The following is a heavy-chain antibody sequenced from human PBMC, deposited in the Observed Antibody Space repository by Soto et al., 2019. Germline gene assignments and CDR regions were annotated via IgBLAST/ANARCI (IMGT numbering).Heavy chain of an antibody. Sequence: QITLKESGTTLVKPTQTLTVTCTFSGFSLSTSGVGVGWIRQPPGKALEWLALIYWDNDKRYSPSLKSRLTTTKDTSKNQVVLTMTNMDPVDTATYYCAHRLCDSSCYWDVGYFDSWGQGTLVTVSS. CDR2: IYWDNDK. CDR3: AHRLCDSSCYWDVGYFDS. CDR1: GFSLSTSGVG. D-gene: IGHD3-22*01. V-gene: IGHV2-5*02. J-gene: IGHJ4*02.